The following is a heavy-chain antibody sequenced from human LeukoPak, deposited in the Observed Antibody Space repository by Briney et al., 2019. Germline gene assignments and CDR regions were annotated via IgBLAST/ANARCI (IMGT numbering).Heavy chain of an antibody. J-gene: IGHJ4*02. CDR3: AREGDYYDSSGYCYYFDY. D-gene: IGHD3-22*01. Sequence: ASVKVSCKASGGTFSSYAISWVRQAPGQGLEGMGRIIPMLGIANHAQNFQGRVTITADKSTSTAYMELSSRRSEDTAVYYCAREGDYYDSSGYCYYFDYWGQGTLVTVSS. V-gene: IGHV1-69*04. CDR2: IIPMLGIA. CDR1: GGTFSSYA.